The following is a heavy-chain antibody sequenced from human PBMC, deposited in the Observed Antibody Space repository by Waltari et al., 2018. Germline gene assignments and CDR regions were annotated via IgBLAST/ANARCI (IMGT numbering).Heavy chain of an antibody. V-gene: IGHV3-30-3*01. Sequence: QVQLVESGGGVVQPGRSLRLSCAASGFPFRSYAMHWVRQAPGKGLEWVAVISYDGSNKYYADSVKGRFTISRDNSKNTLYLQMNSLRAEDTAVYYCARQTLRGPLDPWGQGTLVTVSS. CDR3: ARQTLRGPLDP. CDR2: ISYDGSNK. J-gene: IGHJ5*02. CDR1: GFPFRSYA.